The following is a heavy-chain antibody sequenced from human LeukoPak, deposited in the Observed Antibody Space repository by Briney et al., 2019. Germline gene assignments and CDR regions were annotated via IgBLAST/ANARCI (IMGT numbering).Heavy chain of an antibody. D-gene: IGHD2-15*01. CDR1: GFTFSSYA. V-gene: IGHV3-23*01. CDR3: AKDYCCFRHMYYMDV. CDR2: ISGSGGST. Sequence: GGSLRLSCAASGFTFSSYAMSWVRQAPGKGLEWVSAISGSGGSTYYADSVKGRFTISRDNSKNTLYLQMNSLRAEDTAVYYCAKDYCCFRHMYYMDVWGKGTTVTVSS. J-gene: IGHJ6*03.